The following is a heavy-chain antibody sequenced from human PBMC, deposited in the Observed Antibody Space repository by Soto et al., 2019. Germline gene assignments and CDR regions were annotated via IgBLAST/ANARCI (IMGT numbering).Heavy chain of an antibody. Sequence: SETLSLTCTVSGDSIRSGDYYWSWIRQHPGKVLEWIVYICGSGSTCHNPSLKSRVTRSVETSDNQFSVKLSCMTCADTSVDYCARDNRKGCYNWFDPWGQGTLVTVSS. CDR2: ICGSGST. CDR3: ARDNRKGCYNWFDP. J-gene: IGHJ5*02. D-gene: IGHD2-15*01. V-gene: IGHV4-31*03. CDR1: GDSIRSGDYY.